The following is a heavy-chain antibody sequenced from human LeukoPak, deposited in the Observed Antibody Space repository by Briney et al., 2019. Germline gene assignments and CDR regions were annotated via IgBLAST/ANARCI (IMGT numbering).Heavy chain of an antibody. J-gene: IGHJ4*02. CDR3: GRSGSYPPRIDF. CDR1: GFTFSSYS. D-gene: IGHD1-26*01. CDR2: ISSSSSTI. Sequence: GSLRLSCAASGFTFSSYSINWVRQAPGKGLEWVSYISSSSSTIYYADSVKGRFTISRDNAKNSLYLQMNSLRDEDTAVYYCGRSGSYPPRIDFWGQGTLVTVSS. V-gene: IGHV3-48*02.